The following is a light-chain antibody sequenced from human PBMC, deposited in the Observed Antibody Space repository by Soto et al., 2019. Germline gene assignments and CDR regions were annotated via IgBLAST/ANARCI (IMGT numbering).Light chain of an antibody. CDR2: ESS. V-gene: IGKV3-11*01. CDR1: QSVSSY. J-gene: IGKJ3*01. CDR3: QEPSFRPIT. Sequence: EVVVSKSPVTLSLSPGERATLSCRASQSVSSYLGWCQQKPGQAHSLIIYESSNAATGIPGRCSGSSCGTYTPLIISLLEAEDVVGYWSQEPSFRPITFGHGTNVDIK.